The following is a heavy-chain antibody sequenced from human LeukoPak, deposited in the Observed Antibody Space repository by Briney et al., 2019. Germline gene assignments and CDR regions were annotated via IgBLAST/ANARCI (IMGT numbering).Heavy chain of an antibody. D-gene: IGHD5-18*01. V-gene: IGHV3-64*01. CDR1: GFIFSNYA. CDR2: ISSDGDST. J-gene: IGHJ4*02. Sequence: PGGSLRPSCAASGFIFSNYAMHWVRQAPGKGLEYVSGISSDGDSTYYANSVKGRFIISRDNSKNALYLQMGSLRAEDRAVYYCARGSAAIYSYGPQFYSWGQGTLVTVSS. CDR3: ARGSAAIYSYGPQFYS.